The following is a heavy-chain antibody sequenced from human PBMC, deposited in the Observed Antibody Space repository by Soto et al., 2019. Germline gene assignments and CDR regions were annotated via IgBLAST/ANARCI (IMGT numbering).Heavy chain of an antibody. CDR1: GFPFSSYD. D-gene: IGHD4-17*01. V-gene: IGHV3-13*01. CDR3: ARSTGDYGDFDY. Sequence: HGGSLRLSCAASGFPFSSYDMHWVRQATGKGLEWVSAIGTAGDTYYPGSVKGRFTISRENAKNSLYLQMNSLRAGDTAVYYCARSTGDYGDFDYWGQGTLVTVSS. CDR2: IGTAGDT. J-gene: IGHJ4*02.